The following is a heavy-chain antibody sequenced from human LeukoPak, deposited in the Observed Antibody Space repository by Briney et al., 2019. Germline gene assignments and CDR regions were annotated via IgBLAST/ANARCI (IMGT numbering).Heavy chain of an antibody. D-gene: IGHD3-10*01. V-gene: IGHV4-59*01. CDR1: GGSISIYY. J-gene: IGHJ4*02. CDR3: ARHRGSGSYYNRGVVDY. Sequence: SETLSLTCTVSGGSISIYYWSWIRQPPGKGLEWIGYIYYSGSTKYNPSLKSRVTISVDTSKNQFSLKLSSVTAADTAVYYCARHRGSGSYYNRGVVDYWGQGTLVTVSS. CDR2: IYYSGST.